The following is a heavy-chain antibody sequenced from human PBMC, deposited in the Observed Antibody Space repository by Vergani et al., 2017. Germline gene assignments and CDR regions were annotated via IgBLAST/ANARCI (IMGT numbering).Heavy chain of an antibody. Sequence: QVQLQESGPGLVKPSETLSLTCTFSGGSISSYYWSWIRQPPGKGLELIGYIYYTESTNYNPSRKSRVTISVDTSTNQFSLKLSSVTAAETDVYYCARHLNYYDSSGYYYSGYYFDYWGRGTLVTVSS. D-gene: IGHD3-22*01. CDR1: GGSISSYY. V-gene: IGHV4-59*08. CDR3: ARHLNYYDSSGYYYSGYYFDY. J-gene: IGHJ4*02. CDR2: IYYTEST.